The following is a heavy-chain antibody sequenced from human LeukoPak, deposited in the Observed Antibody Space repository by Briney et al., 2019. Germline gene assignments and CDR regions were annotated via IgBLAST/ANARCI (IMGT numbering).Heavy chain of an antibody. CDR1: GGSISSGGYY. J-gene: IGHJ5*02. V-gene: IGHV4-31*03. D-gene: IGHD2-15*01. Sequence: SETLSLTCTVSGGSISSGGYYWSWIRQHPGKGLEWIGYIYYSGSTYYNPSLKSRVTISVDTSKNQFSLKLSSVTAADTAVYYCARGGPGYCSGGSCVNWFDPWSQGTLVTVSS. CDR3: ARGGPGYCSGGSCVNWFDP. CDR2: IYYSGST.